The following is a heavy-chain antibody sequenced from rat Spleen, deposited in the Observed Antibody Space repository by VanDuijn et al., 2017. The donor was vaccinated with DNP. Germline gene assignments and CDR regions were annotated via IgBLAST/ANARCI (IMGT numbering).Heavy chain of an antibody. V-gene: IGHV5-7*01. CDR1: GFTFSNYY. J-gene: IGHJ1*01. CDR3: ARGSTSIYWYFDF. Sequence: EVQLVESGGGLVQPGRSLKLSCAASGFTFSNYYMAWVRQAPKKGLEWVATILYDGTQTHYRDSVKGRFTISRDDAKSSLYLQMNSLKSEDTATYYCARGSTSIYWYFDFWGPGTMVTVSS. CDR2: ILYDGTQT. D-gene: IGHD3-1*01.